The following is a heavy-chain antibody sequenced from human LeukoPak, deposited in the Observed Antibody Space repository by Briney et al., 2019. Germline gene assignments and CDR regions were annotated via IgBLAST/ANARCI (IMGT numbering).Heavy chain of an antibody. Sequence: PQTLSLTCTVSGGSISSGGYYWSWIRQHPGKGLEWIGYIYYSGSTYYNPSLKSRVTISVDTSKNQFSLKLSSVTAADTAVYYCARGQLWLRGFYYYYYGMDVWGQGTTVTVSS. CDR3: ARGQLWLRGFYYYYYGMDV. V-gene: IGHV4-31*03. D-gene: IGHD5-18*01. CDR1: GGSISSGGYY. J-gene: IGHJ6*02. CDR2: IYYSGST.